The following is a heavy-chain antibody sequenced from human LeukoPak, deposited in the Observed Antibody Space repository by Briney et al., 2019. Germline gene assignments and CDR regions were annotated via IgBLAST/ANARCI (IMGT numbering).Heavy chain of an antibody. Sequence: GGSLRLSCAASGFTVSSKYMSWVRQAPGKGLEWVSVIYSGGSTYYAGSVKGRFTISRDNAKNSLYLQMNSLRVGDTAVYYCARADLRGYSLDYWGQGTLVTVSS. V-gene: IGHV3-53*01. CDR2: IYSGGST. CDR3: ARADLRGYSLDY. CDR1: GFTVSSKY. J-gene: IGHJ4*02. D-gene: IGHD5-18*01.